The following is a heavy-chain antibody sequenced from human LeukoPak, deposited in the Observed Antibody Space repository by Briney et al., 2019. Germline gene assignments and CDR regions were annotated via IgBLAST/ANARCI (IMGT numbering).Heavy chain of an antibody. CDR1: GFTFSDYA. J-gene: IGHJ4*02. V-gene: IGHV3-49*03. Sequence: GGSLRLSCTASGFTFSDYAMSWFRQAPGKGLEWVGFIRSKAYGGTTEYAASVKGRFTISRDDSKSTAYLQMNSLKTEDTAVYYCTSSAAAGSILFDYWGQGTLVTVSS. CDR3: TSSAAAGSILFDY. CDR2: IRSKAYGGTT. D-gene: IGHD6-13*01.